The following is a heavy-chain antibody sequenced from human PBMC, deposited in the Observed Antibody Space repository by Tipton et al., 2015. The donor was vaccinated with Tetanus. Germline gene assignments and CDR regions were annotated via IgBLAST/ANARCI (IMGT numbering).Heavy chain of an antibody. CDR3: ARDLFGVDEGASAAAGPYYFDY. V-gene: IGHV4-4*02. J-gene: IGHJ4*02. CDR1: GGSISSSNW. D-gene: IGHD6-13*01. Sequence: TLSLTCAVSGGSISSSNWWSWVRQPPGKGLEWIGEIYHSGSTNYNPSLKSRVTISVDKSKNQFSLKLSSVTAADTAVYYCARDLFGVDEGASAAAGPYYFDYWGQGTLVTVSS. CDR2: IYHSGST.